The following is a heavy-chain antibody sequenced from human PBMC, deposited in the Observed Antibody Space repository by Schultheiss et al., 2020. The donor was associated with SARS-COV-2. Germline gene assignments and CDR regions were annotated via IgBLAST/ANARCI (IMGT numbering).Heavy chain of an antibody. CDR3: ARGGVNYYGSGSYYSGYYYYGMDV. Sequence: SETLSLTCTVSGGSISSYYWGWIRQPPGKGLEWIGEINHSGSTNYNPSLKSRVTISLDTSKNQFSLKLSSVTAADTAVYYCARGGVNYYGSGSYYSGYYYYGMDVWGQGTTVTVSS. J-gene: IGHJ6*02. D-gene: IGHD3-10*01. V-gene: IGHV4-34*01. CDR1: GGSISSYY. CDR2: INHSGST.